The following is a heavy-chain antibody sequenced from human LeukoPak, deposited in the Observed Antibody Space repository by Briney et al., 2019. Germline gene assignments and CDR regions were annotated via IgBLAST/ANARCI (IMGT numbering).Heavy chain of an antibody. D-gene: IGHD5-24*01. CDR1: GLTFSTNP. Sequence: PGRSLRLSCTASGLTFSTNPMHWVRQAPGKGLEWVAVISNDGNAKYYADSVKGRFTISRDNSKNTLYVQMNSLRPEDTAVYYCARSPSDGYNYLDYWGQGTLVTVSS. J-gene: IGHJ4*02. CDR3: ARSPSDGYNYLDY. CDR2: ISNDGNAK. V-gene: IGHV3-30*04.